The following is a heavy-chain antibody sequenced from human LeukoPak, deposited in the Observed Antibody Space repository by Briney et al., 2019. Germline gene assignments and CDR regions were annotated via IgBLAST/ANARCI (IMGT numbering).Heavy chain of an antibody. CDR3: AAHTTRGGS. CDR1: GFTFSNYW. CDR2: TNTDGSTT. Sequence: GGSLRLSCAASGFTFSNYWMHWVRQAPGKGLVWGSRTNTDGSTTSYADSVKGRFTISRDNAKNTLYLQMNSLRGEDTAVYYCAAHTTRGGSWGQGTLVTVSS. D-gene: IGHD1-1*01. V-gene: IGHV3-74*01. J-gene: IGHJ5*02.